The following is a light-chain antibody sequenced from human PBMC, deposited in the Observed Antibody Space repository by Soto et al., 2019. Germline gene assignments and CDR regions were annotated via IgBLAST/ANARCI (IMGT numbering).Light chain of an antibody. CDR3: QVWDSSSDHVV. J-gene: IGLJ2*01. Sequence: SYELTQPPSVSVAPGKTARITCGGNNIGSKSVHWYQQKPGQAPVLVIYYDSDRPSGIPERFSGSNSGNTATLTISRVEAGDEAEYYCQVWDSSSDHVVFGGGTNLTVL. CDR1: NIGSKS. CDR2: YDS. V-gene: IGLV3-21*04.